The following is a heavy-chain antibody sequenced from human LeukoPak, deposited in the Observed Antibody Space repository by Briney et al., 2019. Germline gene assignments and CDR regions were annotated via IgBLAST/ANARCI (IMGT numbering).Heavy chain of an antibody. Sequence: SETLSLTCTVSGGSISSYYWSWIRQPPGKGLEWIGYIYYSGSTNYNPSLKSLVTISVDTSKNQFSLKLSSVTAADTAVYYCAREGSPTGAPDYWGQGTLVTVSS. D-gene: IGHD1-14*01. CDR2: IYYSGST. CDR1: GGSISSYY. CDR3: AREGSPTGAPDY. J-gene: IGHJ4*02. V-gene: IGHV4-59*01.